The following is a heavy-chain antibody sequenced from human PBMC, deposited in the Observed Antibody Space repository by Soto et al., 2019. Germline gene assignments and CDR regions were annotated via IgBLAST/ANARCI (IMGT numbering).Heavy chain of an antibody. CDR3: ARGPAEFYNYGYRY. V-gene: IGHV4-34*01. CDR1: GGSFSGYY. D-gene: IGHD5-18*01. Sequence: QVQLQQWGAGLLKPSETLSLTCAVYGGSFSGYYWSWIRQPPGKGLEWIGEINHSGSTNYNPSLKSRVTTSVDTAKSQFSRELSSVAAAATAVYYWARGPAEFYNYGYRYWGQGTLVTVSS. J-gene: IGHJ4*02. CDR2: INHSGST.